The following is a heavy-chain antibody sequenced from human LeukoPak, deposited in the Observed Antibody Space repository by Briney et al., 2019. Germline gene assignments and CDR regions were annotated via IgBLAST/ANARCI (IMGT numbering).Heavy chain of an antibody. CDR3: ARVGVYYGSGSYGYYFDY. CDR1: GGSVSRDNYS. Sequence: SETLSLTCTVSGGSVSRDNYSWSWIRQPPGKGLEWIGYISYSGSTNYNPSLKSRVTISVDTSKNQFSLKLSSVTAADTAVYYCARVGVYYGSGSYGYYFDYWGQGTLVTVSS. J-gene: IGHJ4*02. V-gene: IGHV4-61*01. CDR2: ISYSGST. D-gene: IGHD3-10*01.